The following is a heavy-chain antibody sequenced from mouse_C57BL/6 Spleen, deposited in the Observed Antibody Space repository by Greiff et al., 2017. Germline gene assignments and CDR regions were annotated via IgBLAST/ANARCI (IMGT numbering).Heavy chain of an antibody. Sequence: EVKLMESGGGLVKPGGSLKLSCAASGFTFSDYGMHWVRQAPEKGLEWVAYISSGSSTIYYADTVKGRFTISRDNAKNTLFLQMTSLRSEDTAMYYCARGCLLRYFDYWGQGTTLTVSS. CDR1: GFTFSDYG. V-gene: IGHV5-17*01. CDR3: ARGCLLRYFDY. CDR2: ISSGSSTI. J-gene: IGHJ2*01. D-gene: IGHD2-1*01.